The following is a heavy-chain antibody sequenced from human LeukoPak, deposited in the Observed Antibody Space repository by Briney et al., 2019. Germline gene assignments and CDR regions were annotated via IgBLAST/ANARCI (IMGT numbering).Heavy chain of an antibody. CDR3: ATVAMLSTAFYFDH. Sequence: ASVRISCKASGYTFIHYHMHWVRQAPGKALECMRRVDAEDGRTIYAERFRDRVTITPDRSTETVYLEVTRPKSDDTAVYFRATVAMLSTAFYFDHWGQGTLVTVSS. J-gene: IGHJ4*02. CDR1: GYTFIHYH. V-gene: IGHV1-69-2*01. CDR2: VDAEDGRT. D-gene: IGHD2-8*01.